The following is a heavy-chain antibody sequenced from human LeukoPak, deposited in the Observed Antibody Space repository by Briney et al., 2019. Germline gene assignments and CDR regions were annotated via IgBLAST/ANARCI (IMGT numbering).Heavy chain of an antibody. CDR1: GESFSGYY. V-gene: IGHV4-34*01. J-gene: IGHJ4*02. Sequence: SETLSLTCAVYGESFSGYYWSWIRQPPGKGLEWIGEINHSGSTNYNPSLKSRVTISVDTSKNQFSLKLSSVTAAATDVYDCARVTMTTVTYYGDYWGQGTLVTVSS. CDR2: INHSGST. CDR3: ARVTMTTVTYYGDY. D-gene: IGHD4-17*01.